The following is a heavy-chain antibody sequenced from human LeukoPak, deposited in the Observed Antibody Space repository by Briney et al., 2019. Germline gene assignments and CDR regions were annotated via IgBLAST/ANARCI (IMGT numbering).Heavy chain of an antibody. D-gene: IGHD6-19*01. Sequence: PSETLSLTCTVSVGSISSSSYYWGWIRQPPGKGLEWIGSIYYSGSTYYNPSLKSRVTISVDTSKNQFSLKLSSVTAADTAVYYCARRVAVAGTRGAFDIWGQGTMVTVSS. CDR3: ARRVAVAGTRGAFDI. J-gene: IGHJ3*02. CDR1: VGSISSSSYY. V-gene: IGHV4-39*01. CDR2: IYYSGST.